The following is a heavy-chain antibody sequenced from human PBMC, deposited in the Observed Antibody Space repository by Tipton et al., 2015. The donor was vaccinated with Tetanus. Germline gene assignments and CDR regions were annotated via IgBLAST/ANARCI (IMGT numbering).Heavy chain of an antibody. CDR2: ISPSGST. D-gene: IGHD3-10*01. CDR1: GGSLRSGDHY. J-gene: IGHJ4*01. Sequence: TLSLTCTVSGGSLRSGDHYWSWLRQPPGRGVSWLAFISPSGSTNSNYSLKSRITISRDTSKNLFSLKLASVTPADTAVDFCASDNFEFSKKGSSVSGGHGILGSVS. CDR3: ASDNFEFSKKGSSVS. V-gene: IGHV4-61*08.